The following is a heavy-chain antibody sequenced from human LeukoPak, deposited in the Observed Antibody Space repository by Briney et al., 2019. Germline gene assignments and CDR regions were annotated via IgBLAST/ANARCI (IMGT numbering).Heavy chain of an antibody. D-gene: IGHD6-6*01. Sequence: GGSLRLSCTASGFTFSNNAMHWVRQAPGKGLEWVAVISHDGSTKAYADLVKGRFSISRDTSKNTLYLQMNSLRADDMAVYHCVKEGVGSSYDYWGQGTLVTVSA. CDR1: GFTFSNNA. CDR2: ISHDGSTK. CDR3: VKEGVGSSYDY. V-gene: IGHV3-30-3*01. J-gene: IGHJ4*02.